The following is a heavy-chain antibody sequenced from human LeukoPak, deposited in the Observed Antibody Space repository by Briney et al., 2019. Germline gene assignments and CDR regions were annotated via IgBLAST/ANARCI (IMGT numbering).Heavy chain of an antibody. D-gene: IGHD6-13*01. CDR2: IYPGDSDT. Sequence: GESLKISCKGSGYSFTNYWIGWVRQMPGKGLAWMGIIYPGDSDTRYSPSFQGQVTISADKSISTAYLQWSSLKASDTAMYYCARGPGIAAAAFDHWGQGTLVTVSS. V-gene: IGHV5-51*01. J-gene: IGHJ4*02. CDR3: ARGPGIAAAAFDH. CDR1: GYSFTNYW.